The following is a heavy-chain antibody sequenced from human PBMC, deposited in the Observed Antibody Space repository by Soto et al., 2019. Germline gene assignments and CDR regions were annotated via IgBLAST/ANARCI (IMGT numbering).Heavy chain of an antibody. D-gene: IGHD4-17*01. CDR3: AREHTVAYYYGMDV. J-gene: IGHJ6*02. CDR1: GGSVSSGSYY. CDR2: IYYSGST. V-gene: IGHV4-61*01. Sequence: QVQLQESGPGLVKPSETLSLTCTVSGGSVSSGSYYWSWIRQPPGKGLEWIGYIYYSGSTNYNPSPKSRVTISVDTSKNQFSLKLSSVTAADTAVYYCAREHTVAYYYGMDVWGQGTTVTVSS.